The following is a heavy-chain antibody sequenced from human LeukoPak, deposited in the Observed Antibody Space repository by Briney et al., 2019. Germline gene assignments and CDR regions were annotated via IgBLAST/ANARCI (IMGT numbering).Heavy chain of an antibody. J-gene: IGHJ4*02. D-gene: IGHD5-24*01. CDR3: ARDGGPDGNNYAFDN. CDR1: GFIFSSYE. CDR2: INPSGSKK. Sequence: GGSLRLSCAASGFIFSSYEMNWFRQAPGKGLEWVSYINPSGSKKYYADSVKGRFTISRDNAKNSLYLQMNSLRAEDTAVYYCARDGGPDGNNYAFDNGGQGSLVPVSS. V-gene: IGHV3-48*03.